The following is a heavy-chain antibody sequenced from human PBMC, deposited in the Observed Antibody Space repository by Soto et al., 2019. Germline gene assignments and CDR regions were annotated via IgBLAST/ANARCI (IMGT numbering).Heavy chain of an antibody. V-gene: IGHV4-61*01. CDR2: IYYSGST. D-gene: IGHD2-8*01. J-gene: IGHJ4*02. CDR1: GGSVSSGSYY. CDR3: ARGSGTSFY. Sequence: LSLTCTVSGGSVSSGSYYWSWIRQPPGKGLEWIGYIYYSGSTNYSPSLKSRVTISVDTSKNQFSLKLSSVTAADTAVYYCARGSGTSFYWGQGTLVTVSS.